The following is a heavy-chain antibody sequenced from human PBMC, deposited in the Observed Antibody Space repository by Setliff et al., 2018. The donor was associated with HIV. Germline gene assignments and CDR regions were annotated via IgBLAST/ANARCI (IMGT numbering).Heavy chain of an antibody. CDR2: LHISGNS. D-gene: IGHD3-16*01. CDR1: GASISSNY. CDR3: AREGGTDRYFDY. Sequence: NPSETLSLTCNVSGASISSNYWSWIRQAAGKGLEWVGRLHISGNSNYSPSLKSRVNMSIDTSKNQFSLKVLPVTAADTAVYYCAREGGTDRYFDYWGPGTPVTVSS. J-gene: IGHJ4*02. V-gene: IGHV4-4*07.